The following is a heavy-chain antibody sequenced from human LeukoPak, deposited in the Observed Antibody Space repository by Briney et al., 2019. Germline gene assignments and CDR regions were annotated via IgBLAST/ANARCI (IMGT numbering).Heavy chain of an antibody. J-gene: IGHJ4*02. Sequence: GGSLRLSCAASGFAFSGVWIHWVRQAPQKGLVWVSRINNDGRGTVYADSVKGRFTISRDNAKNTLYLQMNSLGVEDTAMYYCVRGLRGPDYWGQGTLVTVSS. CDR1: GFAFSGVW. CDR2: INNDGRGT. V-gene: IGHV3-74*03. CDR3: VRGLRGPDY. D-gene: IGHD4-17*01.